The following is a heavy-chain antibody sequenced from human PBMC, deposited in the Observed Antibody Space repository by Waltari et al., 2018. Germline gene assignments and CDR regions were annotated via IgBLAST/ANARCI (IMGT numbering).Heavy chain of an antibody. D-gene: IGHD3-10*01. CDR1: GGSIRSGGFY. J-gene: IGHJ3*02. V-gene: IGHV4-31*03. Sequence: QVQLQESGPGLVKPSQTLPLTCPVSGGSIRSGGFYWSWIRQHPGKGLEWMRYIYNRGSTYYNSYLKSRVTISVDTSKNQFSLRLSSVTAADTAVYYCASGRVSPWFGELGGDAFDIWGQGTMVTVSS. CDR3: ASGRVSPWFGELGGDAFDI. CDR2: IYNRGST.